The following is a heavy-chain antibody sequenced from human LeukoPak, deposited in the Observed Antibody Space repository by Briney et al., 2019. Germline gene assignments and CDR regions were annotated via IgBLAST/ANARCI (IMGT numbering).Heavy chain of an antibody. Sequence: PGGSLRLSCSASGFTFRRYGMSWVRQAPGKGLEWVSSISGSGGSTFYGDSVKGRFTISRDNSKNTLYLQMNSLRAEDTAVYYCARDEGGYYGSGSSDYWGQGTLVTVSS. CDR1: GFTFRRYG. CDR2: ISGSGGST. CDR3: ARDEGGYYGSGSSDY. D-gene: IGHD3-10*01. J-gene: IGHJ4*02. V-gene: IGHV3-23*01.